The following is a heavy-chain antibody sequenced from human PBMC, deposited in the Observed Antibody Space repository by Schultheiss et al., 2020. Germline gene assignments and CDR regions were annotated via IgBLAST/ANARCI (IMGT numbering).Heavy chain of an antibody. CDR1: GGSVSSGNYY. V-gene: IGHV4-61*01. J-gene: IGHJ5*02. CDR2: IYYSGST. CDR3: ARGVAAALDP. D-gene: IGHD6-13*01. Sequence: SETLSLTCTVSGGSVSSGNYYWSWIRQPPGKGLEWIGYIYYSGSTNYNPSLKSRVTISVDTSKNQFSLKLRSVTAADTAVYYCARGVAAALDPWGQGTQVTVAS.